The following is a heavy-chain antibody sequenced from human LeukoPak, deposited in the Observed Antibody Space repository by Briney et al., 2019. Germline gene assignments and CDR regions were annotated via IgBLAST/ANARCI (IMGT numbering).Heavy chain of an antibody. Sequence: ASVKVSCKASGYTFTSYYMHWVRQAPGQGLEWMGIINPSGGSTSYAQKFQGRVTMTRDTSTSTVYMELSSLRSEDTAVYYCAREMMVVPAVLGAFDYWGQGTLVTVSS. V-gene: IGHV1-46*01. CDR2: INPSGGST. J-gene: IGHJ4*02. CDR3: AREMMVVPAVLGAFDY. D-gene: IGHD2-2*01. CDR1: GYTFTSYY.